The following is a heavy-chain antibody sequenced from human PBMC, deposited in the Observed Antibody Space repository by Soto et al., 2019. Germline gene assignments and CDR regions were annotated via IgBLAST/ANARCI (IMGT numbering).Heavy chain of an antibody. Sequence: QVQLVQSGGEVKKPGASVKVSCKASGYTFTSYAMHWVRQAPGQRLEWMGWINAGNGNTKYSQKFQGRVTITRDTSASTAYMELSSLRSEDTAVYYCATYDFWSGYHYYMDVWGKGTTVTVSS. CDR2: INAGNGNT. V-gene: IGHV1-3*01. D-gene: IGHD3-3*01. CDR1: GYTFTSYA. J-gene: IGHJ6*03. CDR3: ATYDFWSGYHYYMDV.